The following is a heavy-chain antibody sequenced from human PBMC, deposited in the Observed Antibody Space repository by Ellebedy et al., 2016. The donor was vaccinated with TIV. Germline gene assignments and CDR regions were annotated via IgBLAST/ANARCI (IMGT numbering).Heavy chain of an antibody. Sequence: GESLKISXAASGFTFSSYGMHWVRQAPGKGLEWVAVIWYDGSNKYYADSVKGRFTISRDNSKNTLYLQMNSLRAEDTAVYYCTTDTYCSGGSCYYYYYYGMDVWGQGTTVTVSS. V-gene: IGHV3-33*01. CDR1: GFTFSSYG. CDR3: TTDTYCSGGSCYYYYYYGMDV. D-gene: IGHD2-15*01. CDR2: IWYDGSNK. J-gene: IGHJ6*02.